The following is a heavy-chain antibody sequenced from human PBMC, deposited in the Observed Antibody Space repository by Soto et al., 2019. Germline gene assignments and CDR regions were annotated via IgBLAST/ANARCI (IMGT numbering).Heavy chain of an antibody. CDR2: IYYSGST. CDR3: ARVNIVVVPAAIGWFAP. D-gene: IGHD2-2*01. Sequence: SETLSLTCTVSGGSISSYYWSWIRQPPGKGLEWIGYIYYSGSTNYNPSLKSRVTISVDTSKNQFSLKLSSVTAADTAVYYCARVNIVVVPAAIGWFAPWGQGTLVTVSS. J-gene: IGHJ5*02. V-gene: IGHV4-59*01. CDR1: GGSISSYY.